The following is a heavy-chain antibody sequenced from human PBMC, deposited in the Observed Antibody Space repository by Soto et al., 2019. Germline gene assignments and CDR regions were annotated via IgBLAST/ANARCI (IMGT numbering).Heavy chain of an antibody. J-gene: IGHJ6*04. D-gene: IGHD4-4*01. CDR1: GDTFTSYY. Sequence: QVQLVQSGAAVKKPGASVKVSCKASGDTFTSYYMHWVRLAPGQGLEWMGIINPDGGGTSYAQQLQGRVIMTRDTSTSTVYMDMSSLRSEDTAVYYCAFGGNYLRMDVGGDGTTVTVSS. CDR3: AFGGNYLRMDV. V-gene: IGHV1-46*01. CDR2: INPDGGGT.